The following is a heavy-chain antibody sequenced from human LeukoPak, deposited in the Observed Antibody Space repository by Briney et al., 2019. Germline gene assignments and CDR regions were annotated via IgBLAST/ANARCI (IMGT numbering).Heavy chain of an antibody. J-gene: IGHJ5*02. CDR3: ARALTQYCSSTSCYFWFDP. D-gene: IGHD2-2*01. V-gene: IGHV4-38-2*01. Sequence: SETLSLTCAVSGYSISSGYYWGWIRQPPGKGLEWIGSIYHSGSTYYNPSLKSRVTISVDTSKNQFSLKLSSVTAADTAVYYCARALTQYCSSTSCYFWFDPWGQGTLVTVSS. CDR2: IYHSGST. CDR1: GYSISSGYY.